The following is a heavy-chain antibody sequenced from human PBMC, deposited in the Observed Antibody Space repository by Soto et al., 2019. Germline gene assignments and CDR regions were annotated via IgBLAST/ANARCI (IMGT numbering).Heavy chain of an antibody. CDR1: GYTFTSHG. CDR2: ISTYSGIR. J-gene: IGHJ4*02. Sequence: QVLLVQSGPEVRKPGASVKVSCKASGYTFTSHGVSWLRQAPGQGLEWLGWISTYSGIRNYARKFQDRVTMGSDTSTSTVYMELRSLTSNDTAMNYCARDPSTSRFDYWGQGTLVTVSS. V-gene: IGHV1-18*01. CDR3: ARDPSTSRFDY. D-gene: IGHD2-2*01.